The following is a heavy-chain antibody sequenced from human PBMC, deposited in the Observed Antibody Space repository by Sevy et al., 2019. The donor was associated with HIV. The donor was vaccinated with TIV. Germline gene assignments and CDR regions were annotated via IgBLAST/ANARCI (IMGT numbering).Heavy chain of an antibody. D-gene: IGHD5-12*01. CDR2: ISNDGSNK. CDR3: AKWSMGGARWLQLGAFDI. CDR1: GFTFSSYG. J-gene: IGHJ3*02. V-gene: IGHV3-30*18. Sequence: GGSLRLSCAASGFTFSSYGMHWVRQAPGKGLEWVAVISNDGSNKYYGDSVKGRLPISRDNSKNTLYLQMNSLRAEDTAVYYCAKWSMGGARWLQLGAFDIWGQGTMVTVSS.